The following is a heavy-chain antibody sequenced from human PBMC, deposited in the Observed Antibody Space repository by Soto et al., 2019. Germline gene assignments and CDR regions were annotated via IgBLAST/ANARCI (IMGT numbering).Heavy chain of an antibody. D-gene: IGHD1-26*01. J-gene: IGHJ6*02. CDR1: GFTFDDYT. V-gene: IGHV3-43*01. Sequence: GGSLRLSCAASGFTFDDYTMHWVRQAPGKGLEWVSLISWDGGSTYYADSVKGRFTISRDNSKNSLYLQMNSLRTEDTALYYCAKDMIMMGAPGGMDVWGQGTTVTVSS. CDR3: AKDMIMMGAPGGMDV. CDR2: ISWDGGST.